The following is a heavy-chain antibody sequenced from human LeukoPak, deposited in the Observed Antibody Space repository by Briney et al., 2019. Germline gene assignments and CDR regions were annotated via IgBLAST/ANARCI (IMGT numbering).Heavy chain of an antibody. Sequence: SETLSLTCSVSGDSISSSSYYWGWIRQPPGKGLEWIGSLYYSGSTYYNSSLKSRVTISVDTSKNQFSLKLRSVTAADTAVYYCAREGTSSGYYYGYWGQGTLVTVSS. CDR2: LYYSGST. V-gene: IGHV4-39*02. D-gene: IGHD3-22*01. CDR1: GDSISSSSYY. CDR3: AREGTSSGYYYGY. J-gene: IGHJ4*02.